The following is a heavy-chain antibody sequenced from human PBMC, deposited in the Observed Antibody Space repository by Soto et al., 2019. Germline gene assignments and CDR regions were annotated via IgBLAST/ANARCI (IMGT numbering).Heavy chain of an antibody. CDR3: APLDYYDSSGYYPYYFDY. CDR2: IIPILGIA. CDR1: GGTFSSYT. J-gene: IGHJ4*02. Sequence: QVQLVQSGAEVKKPGSSVKVSCKASGGTFSSYTISWVRQAPGQGLEWMGRIIPILGIANYAQKFQGRVTITADKSTSTAYMELSSLRSKDTAVYYCAPLDYYDSSGYYPYYFDYWGQGTLVTVSS. V-gene: IGHV1-69*02. D-gene: IGHD3-22*01.